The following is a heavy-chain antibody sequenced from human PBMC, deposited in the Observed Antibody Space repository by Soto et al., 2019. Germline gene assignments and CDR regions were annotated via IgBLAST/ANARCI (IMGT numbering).Heavy chain of an antibody. CDR2: LNHSGST. CDR1: GGSFSGYY. D-gene: IGHD1-26*01. Sequence: QVQLQQWGAGLLKPSETLSLTCAVYGGSFSGYYWSWIRQPPGKGLEWIGELNHSGSTNYNPSLKRRVTISVDTAKNQFSLKLSSVAAADTAVYYCARGPLVSYALGYYSYYMVVWVKGTTVTVSS. J-gene: IGHJ6*03. CDR3: ARGPLVSYALGYYSYYMVV. V-gene: IGHV4-34*01.